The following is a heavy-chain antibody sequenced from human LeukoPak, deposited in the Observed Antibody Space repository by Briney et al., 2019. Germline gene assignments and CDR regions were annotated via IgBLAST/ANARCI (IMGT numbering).Heavy chain of an antibody. J-gene: IGHJ6*03. CDR3: ARTGGYCSSTSCPGYYYMDV. CDR1: GGSISSYY. V-gene: IGHV4-59*12. D-gene: IGHD2-2*01. CDR2: IYYSGST. Sequence: SETLSLTCTVSGGSISSYYWSWIRQPPGKGLEWIGYIYYSGSTNYNPSLKSRVTMSVDTSKNQFSLKLSSVTAADTAVYYCARTGGYCSSTSCPGYYYMDVWGKGTTVTVSS.